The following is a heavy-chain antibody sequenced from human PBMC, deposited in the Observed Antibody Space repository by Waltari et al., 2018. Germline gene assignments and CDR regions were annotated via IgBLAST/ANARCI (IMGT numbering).Heavy chain of an antibody. D-gene: IGHD4-4*01. J-gene: IGHJ4*02. Sequence: EVQLVESGGRLVQPGRSLRLSCATSGFSFSEYGISWFRHVPGKGLESVGFLRSEAYGGTPEYAASVRGRFTISRDDSKGLAYLQMNNLRTEDTAVYYCNGRDDYNGGHWGQGTLVTVSS. CDR1: GFSFSEYG. CDR3: NGRDDYNGGH. V-gene: IGHV3-49*03. CDR2: LRSEAYGGTP.